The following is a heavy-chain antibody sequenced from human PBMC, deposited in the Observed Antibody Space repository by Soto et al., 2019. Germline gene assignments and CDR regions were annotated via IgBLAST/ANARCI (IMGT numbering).Heavy chain of an antibody. CDR1: GFTFDDYA. CDR2: VSWNSGSE. Sequence: EVQLVESGGGLVQPGRSLRLSCAASGFTFDDYAMHWVRQAPGKGLEWVSGVSWNSGSEGYADSVKGRFTISRDNVNKSLHLQMNRLEPEDTAVYFSASSRGRGDFWSGYVAFDIWGQGTMVTVS. D-gene: IGHD3-3*01. J-gene: IGHJ3*02. CDR3: ASSRGRGDFWSGYVAFDI. V-gene: IGHV3-9*01.